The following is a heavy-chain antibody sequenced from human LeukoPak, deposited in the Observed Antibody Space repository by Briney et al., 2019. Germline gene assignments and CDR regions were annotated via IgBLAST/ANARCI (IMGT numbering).Heavy chain of an antibody. J-gene: IGHJ4*02. CDR2: IRYDGSNK. CDR1: GFTFSSYG. V-gene: IGHV3-30*02. Sequence: GGSLRLSCAASGFTFSSYGMHWVRQAPGKGLEWVAFIRYDGSNKYYADSVKGRFTISRDNSKNTLYLQMDSLRAEDTAVYYCAKVAQDYDFWSGYSQSRFSLLAAFDYWGQGTLVTVSS. CDR3: AKVAQDYDFWSGYSQSRFSLLAAFDY. D-gene: IGHD3-3*01.